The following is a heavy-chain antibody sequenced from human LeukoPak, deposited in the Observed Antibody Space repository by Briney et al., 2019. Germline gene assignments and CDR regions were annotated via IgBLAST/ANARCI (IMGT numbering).Heavy chain of an antibody. CDR2: INRDGSNT. CDR1: GFTLSDYW. Sequence: PGGSLRLSCAASGFTLSDYWMHWVRHDPGKGLVWVSQINRDGSNTNYADSVRGRFTISRDNAKNTLYLQMSSLRAEDTAVYYCARRASYGDLDYWGQGTLVTVSS. V-gene: IGHV3-74*01. D-gene: IGHD4-17*01. CDR3: ARRASYGDLDY. J-gene: IGHJ4*02.